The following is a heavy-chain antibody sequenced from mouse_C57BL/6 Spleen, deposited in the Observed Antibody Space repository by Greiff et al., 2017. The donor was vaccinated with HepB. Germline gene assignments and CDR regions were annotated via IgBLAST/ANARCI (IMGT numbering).Heavy chain of an antibody. J-gene: IGHJ2*01. Sequence: VQLQQSGAELVMPGASVKLSCKASGYTFTSYWMHWVKQRPGQGLEWIGEIDPSDSYTNYNQKFKGKSTLTVDKSSSTAYMQLSSLTSEDSAVYYCARGGITTVGGEDYWGQGTTLTVSS. CDR2: IDPSDSYT. V-gene: IGHV1-69*01. CDR3: ARGGITTVGGEDY. CDR1: GYTFTSYW. D-gene: IGHD1-1*01.